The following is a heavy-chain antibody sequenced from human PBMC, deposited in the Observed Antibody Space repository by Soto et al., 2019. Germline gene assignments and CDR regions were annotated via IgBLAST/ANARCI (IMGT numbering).Heavy chain of an antibody. J-gene: IGHJ3*02. D-gene: IGHD5-12*01. CDR2: IIPIFGTA. Sequence: SVKVSCKASGGTFSSYAISWVRQAPGQGLEWMGGIIPIFGTANYAQKFQGRVTITADESTSTAYMELSSLRSEDTAVYYCARDVGEMATQSDAFDIWGQGTMVTVPS. CDR1: GGTFSSYA. V-gene: IGHV1-69*13. CDR3: ARDVGEMATQSDAFDI.